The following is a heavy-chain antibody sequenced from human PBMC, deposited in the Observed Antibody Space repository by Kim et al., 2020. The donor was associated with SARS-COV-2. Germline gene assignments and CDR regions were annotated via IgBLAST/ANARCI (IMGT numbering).Heavy chain of an antibody. Sequence: YNPSLKSRVTISVDTSKNQFSLKLSSVTAADTAVYYCARDIAAAGTEFDYWGQGTLVTVSS. CDR3: ARDIAAAGTEFDY. D-gene: IGHD6-13*01. V-gene: IGHV4-34*01. J-gene: IGHJ4*02.